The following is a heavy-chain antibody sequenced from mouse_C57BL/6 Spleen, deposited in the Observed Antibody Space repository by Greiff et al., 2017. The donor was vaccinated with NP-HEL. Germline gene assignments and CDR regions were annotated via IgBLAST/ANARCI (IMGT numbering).Heavy chain of an antibody. CDR1: GYAFSSSW. D-gene: IGHD3-3*01. CDR3: ARPGRNLYFDY. J-gene: IGHJ2*01. Sequence: QVQLKESGPELVKPGASVKISCKASGYAFSSSWMNWVKQRPGKGLEWIGRLYPGDGDTNYNGKFKGKATLTADKSSSTAYMQLSSLTSEDSAVYFCARPGRNLYFDYWGQGTTLTVSS. CDR2: LYPGDGDT. V-gene: IGHV1-82*01.